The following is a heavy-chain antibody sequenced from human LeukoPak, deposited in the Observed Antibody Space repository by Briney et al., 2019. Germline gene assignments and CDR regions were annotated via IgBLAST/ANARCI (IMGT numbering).Heavy chain of an antibody. Sequence: GGSLRLSCVASGFTFSDYGMHWVRQAPGQGLEWVALIRYEGSKQYYADSVKGRFTISRDNSKNTLYLQMNSLRAEDTAVYYCAKGSIVGATSYYYLDVWGTGTTVTVSS. CDR3: AKGSIVGATSYYYLDV. V-gene: IGHV3-30*02. CDR1: GFTFSDYG. D-gene: IGHD1-26*01. J-gene: IGHJ6*03. CDR2: IRYEGSKQ.